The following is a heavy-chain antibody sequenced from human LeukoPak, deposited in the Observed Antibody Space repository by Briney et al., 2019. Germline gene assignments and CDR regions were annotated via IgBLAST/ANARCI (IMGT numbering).Heavy chain of an antibody. V-gene: IGHV3-7*01. CDR1: GFTFSSYW. D-gene: IGHD3-3*01. CDR2: IKQDGSEK. J-gene: IGHJ4*02. Sequence: GGSLRLSCAASGFTFSSYWMSWVRQAPGKGLEWVANIKQDGSEKYYVDSVKGRFTISRDNAKNSLYLQMNSLRAEDTAVYYCAKDRDSLRFLEWFPGPDYWGQGTLVTVSS. CDR3: AKDRDSLRFLEWFPGPDY.